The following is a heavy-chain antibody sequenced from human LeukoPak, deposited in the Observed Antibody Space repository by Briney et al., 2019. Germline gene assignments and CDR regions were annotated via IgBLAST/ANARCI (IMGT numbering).Heavy chain of an antibody. CDR2: IGPHSTFT. V-gene: IGHV1-2*02. CDR1: GFTFTHHY. Sequence: ASMKASCKSSGFTFTHHYIHWVRQGPGQGLEWMGYIGPHSTFTSSPQEFQGRVTMTRDASMSTAYMELTRLTSDDTAVYYCVREGEGPLSKDFDYWGQGTLVTVSS. CDR3: VREGEGPLSKDFDY. D-gene: IGHD2/OR15-2a*01. J-gene: IGHJ4*02.